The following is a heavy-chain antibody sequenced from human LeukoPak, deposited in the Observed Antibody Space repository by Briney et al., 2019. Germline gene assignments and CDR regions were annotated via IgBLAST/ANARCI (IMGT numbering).Heavy chain of an antibody. CDR2: ISANSDHT. J-gene: IGHJ5*02. V-gene: IGHV1-18*01. CDR1: GYTFNAYG. D-gene: IGHD2-2*02. CDR3: ARPVNTHFAP. Sequence: GASVKVSCKASGYTFNAYGISWVRQAPGHGLEWIGYISANSDHTDYTKRLQGRVSLTRDTSTDTAYMELRSLRSADTAVYYCARPVNTHFAPWGQGTLVTVSS.